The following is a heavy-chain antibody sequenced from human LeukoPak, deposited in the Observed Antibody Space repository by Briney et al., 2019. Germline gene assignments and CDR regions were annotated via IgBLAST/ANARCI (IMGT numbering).Heavy chain of an antibody. CDR3: ARVRLRSGYDTIDY. Sequence: TAGSLRLSCAASGFTLSSYWMDWVRQAPGIGLVWVAGISRDGSTTTYAGSVKGRFTISRDNAKNTLYLQMNSLRAEDTAVYYCARVRLRSGYDTIDYWGQGTLVTVSS. CDR2: ISRDGSTT. V-gene: IGHV3-74*01. CDR1: GFTLSSYW. J-gene: IGHJ4*02. D-gene: IGHD5-12*01.